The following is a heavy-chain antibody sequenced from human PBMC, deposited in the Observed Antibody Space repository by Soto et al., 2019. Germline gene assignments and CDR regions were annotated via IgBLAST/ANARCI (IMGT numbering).Heavy chain of an antibody. J-gene: IGHJ4*02. V-gene: IGHV3-30*05. CDR3: SRWGTTGGLDV. CDR1: GFTFRSYV. Sequence: QVQLVESGGGVVQPGTSLRLSCVGSGFTFRSYVIHWVRQAPGKGLEWVALTSYDGSNKYYDDSVKGRFTISRDNSKNTVDLEMDSPRPGGTALFYLSRWGTTGGLDVWGQGTLVSVSS. D-gene: IGHD3-16*01. CDR2: TSYDGSNK.